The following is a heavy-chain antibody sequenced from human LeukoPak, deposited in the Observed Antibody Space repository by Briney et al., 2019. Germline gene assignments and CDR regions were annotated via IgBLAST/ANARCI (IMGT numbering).Heavy chain of an antibody. Sequence: GGSLRLSCAASGFTFSSYGMHWVRQAPGKGLEWVAVISYDGSNKYYADSVKGRFTISRDNSKNTLYPQMNSLRAEDTAVYYCAKDRDRSITMVRGALSALDYWGQGTLVTVSS. J-gene: IGHJ4*02. CDR1: GFTFSSYG. CDR3: AKDRDRSITMVRGALSALDY. CDR2: ISYDGSNK. V-gene: IGHV3-30*18. D-gene: IGHD3-10*01.